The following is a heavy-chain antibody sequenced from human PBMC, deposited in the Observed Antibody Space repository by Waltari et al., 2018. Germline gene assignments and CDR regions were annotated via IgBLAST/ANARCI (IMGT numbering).Heavy chain of an antibody. Sequence: QVQLQQWGAGLLKPSETLSLTCAVYGGSFSGYYWSWIRQPPGKGLGWIGENNHSGSTNYHPPLQGRVTITVYPSKNPVSLELSLVTSADTAVYYCARGLFPGAGSFWGEDFWGQGTLVIVSS. V-gene: IGHV4-34*01. D-gene: IGHD7-27*01. CDR3: ARGLFPGAGSFWGEDF. CDR1: GGSFSGYY. J-gene: IGHJ4*02. CDR2: NNHSGST.